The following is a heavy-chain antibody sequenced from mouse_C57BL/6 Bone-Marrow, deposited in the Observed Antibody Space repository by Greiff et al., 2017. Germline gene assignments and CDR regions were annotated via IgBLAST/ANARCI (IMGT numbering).Heavy chain of an antibody. CDR2: IWTGGGT. D-gene: IGHD2-1*01. CDR3: ARKGIYYGPNWYFDV. V-gene: IGHV2-9-1*01. Sequence: VKLVESGPGLVAPSQSLSITCTVSGFSLTSYAISWVRQPPGKGLEWLGVIWTGGGTNYNSALNSRLSISKDNSKSQVFLKMNRLQTDDTARYYCARKGIYYGPNWYFDVWGTGTTVTVSS. J-gene: IGHJ1*03. CDR1: GFSLTSYA.